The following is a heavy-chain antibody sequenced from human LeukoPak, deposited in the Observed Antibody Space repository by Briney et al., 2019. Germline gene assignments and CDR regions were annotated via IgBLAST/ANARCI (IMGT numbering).Heavy chain of an antibody. V-gene: IGHV1-69*13. D-gene: IGHD3-22*01. CDR1: GGTFSSYA. CDR2: IIPIFGTA. J-gene: IGHJ4*02. Sequence: GAPVKVSCKASGGTFSSYAISWVRQAPGQGLEWMGGIIPIFGTANYAQKFQGRVTITADESTSTAYMELSSLRSEDTAVYYCARDYYDSSGYYYSSPFGYWGQGTLVTVSS. CDR3: ARDYYDSSGYYYSSPFGY.